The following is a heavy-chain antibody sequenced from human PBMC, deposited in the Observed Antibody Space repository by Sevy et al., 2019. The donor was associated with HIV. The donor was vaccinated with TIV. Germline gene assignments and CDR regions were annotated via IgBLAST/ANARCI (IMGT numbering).Heavy chain of an antibody. CDR1: GGSISSGLYS. J-gene: IGHJ4*02. D-gene: IGHD4-17*01. CDR3: ARDSGDYPYYFDH. CDR2: IYHTGNT. Sequence: SETPSLTCAVSGGSISSGLYSWNWIRQPPGRGLEWIGYIYHTGNTYYNPSLKTRVTISVDRSKNQFSLRLTSVTAADTAVYYCARDSGDYPYYFDHWGQGTLVTVSS. V-gene: IGHV4-30-2*01.